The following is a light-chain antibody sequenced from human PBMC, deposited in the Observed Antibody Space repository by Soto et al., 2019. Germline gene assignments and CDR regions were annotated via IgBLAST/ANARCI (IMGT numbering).Light chain of an antibody. J-gene: IGLJ3*02. CDR3: AAWDDSLNGRV. CDR1: SSNIGSNT. CDR2: SNN. Sequence: QSVLTQPPSASGTPGLRVTVSCSGSSSNIGSNTVNWYQQLPGTAPQLLIYSNNQRPSGVPDRFSGSKSGTSASLAISGLLSEDEADYYCAAWDDSLNGRVFGGGTKVTVL. V-gene: IGLV1-44*01.